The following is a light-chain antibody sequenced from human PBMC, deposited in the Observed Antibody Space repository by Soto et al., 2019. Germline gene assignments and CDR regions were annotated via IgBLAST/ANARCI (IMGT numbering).Light chain of an antibody. CDR2: SDD. Sequence: QSVLTQPPSASGTPGQRVTISCSGSSSNVGSNYVSWYQQLPGTAPKVLIYSDDQRPSGVPDRFSGSKSGTSASLAISGLQSEDEADYYCASWEDSLSGWVFGGGTKLTVL. CDR1: SSNVGSNY. V-gene: IGLV1-44*01. J-gene: IGLJ3*02. CDR3: ASWEDSLSGWV.